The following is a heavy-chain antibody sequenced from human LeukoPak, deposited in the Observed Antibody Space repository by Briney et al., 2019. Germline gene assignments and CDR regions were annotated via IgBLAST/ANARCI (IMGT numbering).Heavy chain of an antibody. Sequence: PGGSLRLSCAASGFIFNTYVMHWVRQAPGKGLDWVSYISSSGSTIYYADSVKGRFTISRDNAKNSLYLQMNSLRAEDTAVYYCARDRSTVTTWVDYWGQGTLVTVSS. V-gene: IGHV3-48*03. J-gene: IGHJ4*02. CDR1: GFIFNTYV. CDR2: ISSSGSTI. CDR3: ARDRSTVTTWVDY. D-gene: IGHD4-17*01.